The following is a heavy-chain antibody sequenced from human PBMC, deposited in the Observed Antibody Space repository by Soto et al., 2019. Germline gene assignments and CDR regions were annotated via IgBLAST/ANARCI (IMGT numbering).Heavy chain of an antibody. J-gene: IGHJ4*02. Sequence: VQLQESGPGLVKPSQTLSLTCTVSGGSISSGGYYWSWIRQHPGKGLEWVSSISGSGTTTYYADSVQGRFTISRDNSRHTLYLEMNSLRAEDTAVYYCARDLFLQGYYGSGNYYALDYWGQGTLVPVSS. CDR3: ARDLFLQGYYGSGNYYALDY. D-gene: IGHD3-10*01. V-gene: IGHV3-23*01. CDR1: GGSISSGGYY. CDR2: ISGSGTTT.